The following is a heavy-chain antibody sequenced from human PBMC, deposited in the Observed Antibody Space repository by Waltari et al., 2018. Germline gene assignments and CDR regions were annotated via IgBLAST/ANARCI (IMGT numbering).Heavy chain of an antibody. V-gene: IGHV4-34*01. CDR3: ARGGYSYGLGGYYYYGMDV. D-gene: IGHD5-18*01. CDR2: INHSGST. CDR1: GGSFSGYY. J-gene: IGHJ6*02. Sequence: QVQLQQWGAGLLKPSETLSLTCAVYGGSFSGYYWSWIRQPPGKGLEWIGEINHSGSTNYNPSLKSRVTRSVDTSKNQFSLKLSSVTAADTAVYYCARGGYSYGLGGYYYYGMDVWGQGTTVTVS.